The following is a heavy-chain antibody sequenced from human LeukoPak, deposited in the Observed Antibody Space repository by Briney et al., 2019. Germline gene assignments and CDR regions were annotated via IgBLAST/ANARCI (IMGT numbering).Heavy chain of an antibody. D-gene: IGHD6-6*01. J-gene: IGHJ5*02. CDR1: GDSISSYY. Sequence: KSSETLSLTCTVSGDSISSYYWSWIRQPPGKGLEWIGSIYYSGSTYYNPSLKSRVTISVDTSKNQFSLKLSSVTAADTAVYYCARGGSIAARGGWFDPWGQGTLVTVSS. CDR2: IYYSGST. CDR3: ARGGSIAARGGWFDP. V-gene: IGHV4-59*12.